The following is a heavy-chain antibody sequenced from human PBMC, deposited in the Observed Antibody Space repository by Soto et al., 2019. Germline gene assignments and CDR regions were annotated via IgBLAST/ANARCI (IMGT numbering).Heavy chain of an antibody. J-gene: IGHJ4*02. CDR3: ARVGREDH. CDR2: INPNAGNA. V-gene: IGHV1-46*01. CDR1: GYTFTTYF. Sequence: QVQLVQSGAEVKKPGASVKVSCKTSGYTFTTYFLHWVRQAPGQGLEWMGVINPNAGNASYAQRFQGRVTMTSDTSTGTVYMELSSLRSEDMAVYYCARVGREDHWGQGTQVTVSS.